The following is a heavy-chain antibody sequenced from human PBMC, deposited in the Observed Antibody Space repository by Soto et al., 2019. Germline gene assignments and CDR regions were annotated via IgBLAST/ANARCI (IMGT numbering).Heavy chain of an antibody. CDR3: ARGVDLGGPFDP. J-gene: IGHJ5*02. CDR2: INHSGST. Sequence: QVQLQQWGAGLLKPSETLSLTCAVYGGSFSGYYWCWIRQPPGKGLEGIGEINHSGSTNYNPSLKSRVTISVDTSKNQFSLKLSSVTAADTAVYYCARGVDLGGPFDPWGQGTLVTVSS. V-gene: IGHV4-34*01. D-gene: IGHD2-15*01. CDR1: GGSFSGYY.